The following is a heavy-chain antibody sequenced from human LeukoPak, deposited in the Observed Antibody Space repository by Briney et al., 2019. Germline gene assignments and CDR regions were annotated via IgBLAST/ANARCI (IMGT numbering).Heavy chain of an antibody. Sequence: GGSLRLSCAASGFTFNYAVSWVRQAPGKGLEWVSGISGSGDSTYYADSVKGRFTISRDNSKNTLYLQMNSLRAEDTAVYYCARGPRGFDPWGQGTLVTVSS. CDR3: ARGPRGFDP. V-gene: IGHV3-23*01. J-gene: IGHJ5*02. CDR2: ISGSGDST. CDR1: GFTFNYA.